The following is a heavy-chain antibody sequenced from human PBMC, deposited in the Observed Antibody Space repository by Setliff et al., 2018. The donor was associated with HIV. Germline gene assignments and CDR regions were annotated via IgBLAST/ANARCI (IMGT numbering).Heavy chain of an antibody. CDR3: ASGDTYYHESSGDVKSALDCLDV. D-gene: IGHD3-22*01. V-gene: IGHV4-59*08. CDR1: GDSISSYH. CDR2: IYYTGST. J-gene: IGHJ3*01. Sequence: SETLSLTCTVSGDSISSYHWRWIRQPPGKGLEWIGYIYYTGSTNYNPSLKSRVTISVDMSKNQFSLQLNSVTPADTAVYHCASGDTYYHESSGDVKSALDCLDVWGKGTMVTVS.